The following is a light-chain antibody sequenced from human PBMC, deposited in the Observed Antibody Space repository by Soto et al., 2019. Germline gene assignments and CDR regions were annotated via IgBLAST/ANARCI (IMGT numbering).Light chain of an antibody. CDR1: SSDIGSNT. Sequence: QSVLTQPPSASGTPGQRVTIYCSGRSSDIGSNTVNWYQQLPGTAPKLLIYRDNHRPSGIPDRFSGSKSGTSASLDISGLQSGDEADYYCTAWDGSLNVRLFGGGTKLTVL. CDR2: RDN. CDR3: TAWDGSLNVRL. V-gene: IGLV1-44*01. J-gene: IGLJ3*02.